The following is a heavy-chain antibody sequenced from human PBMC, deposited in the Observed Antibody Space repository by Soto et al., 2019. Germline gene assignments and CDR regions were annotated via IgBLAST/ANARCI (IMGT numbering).Heavy chain of an antibody. CDR3: ARGTYSSPFSY. CDR1: GGSISSDDYY. D-gene: IGHD6-13*01. V-gene: IGHV4-30-4*01. J-gene: IGHJ4*02. CDR2: IYYSGST. Sequence: SETLSLTCTVSGGSISSDDYYWRWIRQPPGKGLEWIGYIYYSGSTYYNPSLKSRVTISVDTSKNQFSLKLSSVTAADTAVYYCARGTYSSPFSYWGQGTLVTVSS.